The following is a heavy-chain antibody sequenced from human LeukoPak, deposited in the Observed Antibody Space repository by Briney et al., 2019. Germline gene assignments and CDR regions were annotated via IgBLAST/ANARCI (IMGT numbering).Heavy chain of an antibody. V-gene: IGHV3-48*01. CDR3: ARDRHVPGLYYYYMDV. CDR2: ISSSSATI. D-gene: IGHD6-6*01. J-gene: IGHJ6*03. CDR1: GFSLSAYN. Sequence: GGSLRLSCEGSGFSLSAYNMNWVRQAPWKGLESVSYISSSSATIFYADSVKGRFTISRDNAKNSLYLQMNSLRPEDTAVYFCARDRHVPGLYYYYMDVWGKGTTVTVSS.